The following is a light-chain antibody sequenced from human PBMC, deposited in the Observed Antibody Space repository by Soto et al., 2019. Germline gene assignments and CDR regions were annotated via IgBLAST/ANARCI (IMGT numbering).Light chain of an antibody. CDR1: QSVSSSY. V-gene: IGKV3-20*01. CDR3: QQYGSSLRT. CDR2: GAS. Sequence: EIVFTQSPGTLSLSPGERDTLTCRASQSVSSSYLAWYQQKPGQAPRLLIYGASSRDTGIPDRFSGSGSGTDFTLPISRLEPEDFAVYYCQQYGSSLRTFGQGTKVDIK. J-gene: IGKJ1*01.